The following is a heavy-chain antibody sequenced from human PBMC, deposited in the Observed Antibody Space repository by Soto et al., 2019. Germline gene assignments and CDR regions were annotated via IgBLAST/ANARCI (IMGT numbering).Heavy chain of an antibody. V-gene: IGHV1-2*02. CDR2: INPNSGGT. Sequence: ASVKVSCKASGYTFTGYYIHWLRQAPGQGLEWMGWINPNSGGTNYAQKFQGRVTMTRDTSIGTAYMELSRLRSDDTAVYYCARRGYYYHTTAYNFAYWGQGTLVTVSS. J-gene: IGHJ4*02. D-gene: IGHD3-22*01. CDR1: GYTFTGYY. CDR3: ARRGYYYHTTAYNFAY.